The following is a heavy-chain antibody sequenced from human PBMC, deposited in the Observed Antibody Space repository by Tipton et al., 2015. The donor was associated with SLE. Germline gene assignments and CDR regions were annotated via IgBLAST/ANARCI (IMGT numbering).Heavy chain of an antibody. Sequence: TLSLTCAVYGGSFSGYYWSWIRQPPGKGLEWIGEINHSGSTNYNPSLESRVTISVDTSKNQFSLKLSSVTAADTAVYYCARANIVVVPAALDYWGQGTLVTVSS. CDR3: ARANIVVVPAALDY. CDR1: GGSFSGYY. CDR2: INHSGST. D-gene: IGHD2-2*01. V-gene: IGHV4-34*01. J-gene: IGHJ4*02.